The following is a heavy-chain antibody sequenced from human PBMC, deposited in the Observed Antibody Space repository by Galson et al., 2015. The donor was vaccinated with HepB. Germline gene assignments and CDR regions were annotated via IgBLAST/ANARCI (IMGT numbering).Heavy chain of an antibody. V-gene: IGHV3-21*06. Sequence: SLRLSCAASGFSFSSYSIDWVRQAPGKGLEWVSSISSSGNYIYYANSLKGRFTISRDNAKNSLYLQMNSLRVEDTAVYYCARVSNYGDIRDSFDIWGQGTMVTVSS. CDR1: GFSFSSYS. CDR2: ISSSGNYI. D-gene: IGHD4-17*01. J-gene: IGHJ3*02. CDR3: ARVSNYGDIRDSFDI.